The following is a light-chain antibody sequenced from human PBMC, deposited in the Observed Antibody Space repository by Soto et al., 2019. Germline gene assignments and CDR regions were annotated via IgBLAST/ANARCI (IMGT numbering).Light chain of an antibody. V-gene: IGKV3-20*01. CDR1: QSVSSNY. Sequence: IVLTQSPGTLSLSPGERATLSCRASQSVSSNYLAWYQQKPGQSPRLLIYVASTRATGIPDRFSGSGSGTDFTLTISRLEPEDFAVYYCQQYSSPPRTFGQGTKVEVK. CDR2: VAS. J-gene: IGKJ1*01. CDR3: QQYSSPPRT.